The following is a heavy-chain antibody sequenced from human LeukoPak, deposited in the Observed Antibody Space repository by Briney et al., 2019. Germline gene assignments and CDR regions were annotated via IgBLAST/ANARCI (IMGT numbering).Heavy chain of an antibody. D-gene: IGHD3-16*02. Sequence: GASVKVSCKASGGTFSSYAISWVRQAPGQGLEWMGGIIPIFGTANYAQKFQGRVTITADESTSTAYMELSSLRSEDTAVYYCARDTGITFGGVIANGDAFDIWGQGTMVTVSS. CDR3: ARDTGITFGGVIANGDAFDI. CDR1: GGTFSSYA. J-gene: IGHJ3*02. V-gene: IGHV1-69*13. CDR2: IIPIFGTA.